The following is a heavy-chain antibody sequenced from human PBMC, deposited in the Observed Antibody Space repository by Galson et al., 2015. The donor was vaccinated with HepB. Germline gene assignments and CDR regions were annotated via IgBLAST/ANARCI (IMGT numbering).Heavy chain of an antibody. CDR3: ARVRCSNTSCYLVY. Sequence: SVKVSCKASGYAFTSYSMHWVRQAPGQGLEWMGILNPSGGSVTYAQKFQGRVTMTRDTSTSTVYMELSRLRSEDTAVYYCARVRCSNTSCYLVYWGQGTLVTVSS. CDR1: GYAFTSYS. J-gene: IGHJ4*02. V-gene: IGHV1-46*01. D-gene: IGHD2-2*01. CDR2: LNPSGGSV.